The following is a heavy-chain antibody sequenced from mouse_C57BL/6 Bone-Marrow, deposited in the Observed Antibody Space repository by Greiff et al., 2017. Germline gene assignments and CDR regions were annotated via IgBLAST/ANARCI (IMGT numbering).Heavy chain of an antibody. D-gene: IGHD2-3*01. V-gene: IGHV5-4*01. CDR3: AREEDGYYEGGYYAMDY. CDR1: GFTFSSYA. CDR2: ISDGGSYT. J-gene: IGHJ4*01. Sequence: DVQLVESGGGLVKPGGSLKLSCAASGFTFSSYAMSWVRQTPEKRLEWVATISDGGSYTYYPDNVKGRFTISRDNAKNDLYLQMSHLKSEDTAMYCGAREEDGYYEGGYYAMDYGGQGPSVTVSS.